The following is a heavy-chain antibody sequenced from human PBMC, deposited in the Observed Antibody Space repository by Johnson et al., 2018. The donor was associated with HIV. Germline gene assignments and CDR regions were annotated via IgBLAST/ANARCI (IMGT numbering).Heavy chain of an antibody. CDR2: ISGSGGST. V-gene: IGHV3-23*04. D-gene: IGHD3-16*01. J-gene: IGHJ3*02. Sequence: VQLVESGGGLVQPGGSLRLSCAASGFTFSSYAMSWVRQAPGKGLEWVSAISGSGGSTYYADSVKGRFTISRDNAKNSLYQQMNSLRAEDTAVYYCARDDTWGDAFDIWGQGTMVTVSS. CDR1: GFTFSSYA. CDR3: ARDDTWGDAFDI.